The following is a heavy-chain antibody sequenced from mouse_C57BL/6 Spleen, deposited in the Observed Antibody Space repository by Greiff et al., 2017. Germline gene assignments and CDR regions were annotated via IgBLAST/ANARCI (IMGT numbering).Heavy chain of an antibody. Sequence: VQLQQSGAELVKPGASVKLSCKASGYAFSSYWMNWVKQRPGKGLEWIGQIYPGDGDTNYNGKFKGKATLTADKSSSTAYMQLSSLTSEDSAVYFCARRYYYGSSYEGYIDVWGTGTTVTVSS. V-gene: IGHV1-80*01. D-gene: IGHD1-1*01. CDR3: ARRYYYGSSYEGYIDV. CDR2: IYPGDGDT. CDR1: GYAFSSYW. J-gene: IGHJ1*03.